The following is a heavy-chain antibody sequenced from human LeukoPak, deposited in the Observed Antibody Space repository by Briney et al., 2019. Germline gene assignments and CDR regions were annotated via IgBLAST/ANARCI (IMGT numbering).Heavy chain of an antibody. CDR1: GFTFSSYA. CDR2: ISTSSSYI. CDR3: AKVRQWRFSPLGY. Sequence: GGSLRLSCAASGFTFSSYAMNWVRQAPGKGLEWVSFISTSSSYIYYADSVKGRFTISRDNSKNTLYLQMNSLRAEDTAVYYCAKVRQWRFSPLGYWGQGTLVTVSS. V-gene: IGHV3-23*01. D-gene: IGHD6-19*01. J-gene: IGHJ4*02.